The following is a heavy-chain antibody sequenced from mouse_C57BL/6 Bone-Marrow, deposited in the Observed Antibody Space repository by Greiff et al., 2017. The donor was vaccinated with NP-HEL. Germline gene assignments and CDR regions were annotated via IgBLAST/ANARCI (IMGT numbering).Heavy chain of an antibody. Sequence: EVQGVESGGDLVKPGGSLKLSCAASGFTFSSYGMSWVRQTPDKRLEWVATISSGGSYTYYPDSVKGRFTISRDNAKNTLYLQMNSLKSEDTAMYYCASPYDYDVAWFAYWGQGTLVTVSA. CDR3: ASPYDYDVAWFAY. D-gene: IGHD2-4*01. J-gene: IGHJ3*01. CDR1: GFTFSSYG. V-gene: IGHV5-6*01. CDR2: ISSGGSYT.